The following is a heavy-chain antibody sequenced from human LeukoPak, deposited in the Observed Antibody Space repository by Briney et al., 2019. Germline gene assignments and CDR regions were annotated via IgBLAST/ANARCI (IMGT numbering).Heavy chain of an antibody. CDR2: ISYDGSNK. V-gene: IGHV3-30*03. CDR1: GFTFSSYG. CDR3: ARDKEEDIVVVPAAMSIDY. Sequence: GRSLRLSCAASGFTFSSYGMHWVRQAPGKGLEWVAVISYDGSNKYYANSVKGRFTISRDNSKNTLYLQMNSLRAEDTAVYYCARDKEEDIVVVPAAMSIDYWGQGTLVTVSS. D-gene: IGHD2-2*01. J-gene: IGHJ4*02.